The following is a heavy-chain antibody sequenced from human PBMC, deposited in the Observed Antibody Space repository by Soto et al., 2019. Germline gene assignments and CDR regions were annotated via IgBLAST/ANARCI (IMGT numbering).Heavy chain of an antibody. D-gene: IGHD2-2*01. Sequence: GGSLRLSCAASGFTFSSYGMHWVRQAPGKGLEWVAVISYDGSNKYYADSVKGRFTISRDNSKNTLYLQMNSLRAEDTAVYYCAKALLSLGYCSSTSCYGVDYWGQGTLVTVSS. J-gene: IGHJ4*02. V-gene: IGHV3-30*18. CDR2: ISYDGSNK. CDR3: AKALLSLGYCSSTSCYGVDY. CDR1: GFTFSSYG.